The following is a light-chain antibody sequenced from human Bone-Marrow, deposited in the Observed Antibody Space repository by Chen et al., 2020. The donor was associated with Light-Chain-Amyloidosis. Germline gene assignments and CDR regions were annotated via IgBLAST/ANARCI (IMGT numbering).Light chain of an antibody. CDR3: QQYGTSPLT. V-gene: IGKV3-20*01. CDR2: GSS. Sequence: EIVLTQSTGTLSLSPGEGANLSCRASQTISSNYLTWYQQKFGQAPRLLIYGSSSRTTGIPDRFTGSGSGTDFTHTINRLGPEEYAMYYCQQYGTSPLTFGGGTKVEIK. CDR1: QTISSNY. J-gene: IGKJ4*01.